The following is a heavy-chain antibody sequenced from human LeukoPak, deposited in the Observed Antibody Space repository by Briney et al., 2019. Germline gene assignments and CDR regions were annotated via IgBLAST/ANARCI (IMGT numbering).Heavy chain of an antibody. CDR2: IYHSGST. J-gene: IGHJ6*02. CDR3: ARDHADYYYGMDV. Sequence: KPSETLSLTCTVSGSSISSYYWSRIRQPPGKGLEWIGYIYHSGSTNYNPSLKSRVTISVDTSKNQFSLKLSSVTAADTAVYYCARDHADYYYGMDVWGQGTTVTVSS. CDR1: GSSISSYY. V-gene: IGHV4-59*01.